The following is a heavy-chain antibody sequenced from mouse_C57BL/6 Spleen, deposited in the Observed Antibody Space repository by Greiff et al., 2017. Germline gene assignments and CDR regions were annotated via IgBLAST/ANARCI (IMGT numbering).Heavy chain of an antibody. J-gene: IGHJ4*01. D-gene: IGHD1-1*02. CDR2: IDPNSGGT. CDR1: GYTFTSYW. Sequence: QVQLQQSGAELVKPGASVKLSCKASGYTFTSYWMHWVKQRPGRGLGWIGRIDPNSGGTKYNEKFKSKAKLTVDKPSSTAYMQLSSLTSEDSAVYYCAREGYYVYRGAMDYWGQGTSVTVSS. V-gene: IGHV1-72*01. CDR3: AREGYYVYRGAMDY.